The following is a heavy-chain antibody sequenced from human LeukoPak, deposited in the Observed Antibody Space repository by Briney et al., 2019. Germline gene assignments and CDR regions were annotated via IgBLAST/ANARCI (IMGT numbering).Heavy chain of an antibody. CDR1: GGTFSSYA. CDR2: IIPILGIA. J-gene: IGHJ3*02. Sequence: GASVKVSCKASGGTFSSYAISWVRQAPGQGLEWMGRIIPILGIANYAQKFQGRVTITADKSTSTAYMELRSLRSDDTAVYYCARDLNTYYYDSSGYEGDAFDIWGQGTMVTVSS. V-gene: IGHV1-69*04. D-gene: IGHD3-22*01. CDR3: ARDLNTYYYDSSGYEGDAFDI.